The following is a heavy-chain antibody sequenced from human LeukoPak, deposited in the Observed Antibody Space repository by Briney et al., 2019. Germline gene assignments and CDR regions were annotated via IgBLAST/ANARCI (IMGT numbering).Heavy chain of an antibody. CDR3: ARRVDYYDSSGYSTFEDY. CDR2: INHSGST. D-gene: IGHD3-22*01. Sequence: SETLSLTCAVYGGSYSGYYWSWIRQPPGKGLEWIGEINHSGSTNYNPSLKSRVTISVDTSKNQFSLKLSSVTAADTAVYYCARRVDYYDSSGYSTFEDYWGQGTLVTVSS. V-gene: IGHV4-34*01. CDR1: GGSYSGYY. J-gene: IGHJ4*02.